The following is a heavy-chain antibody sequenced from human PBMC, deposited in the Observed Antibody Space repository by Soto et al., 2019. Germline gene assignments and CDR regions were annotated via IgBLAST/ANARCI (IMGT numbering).Heavy chain of an antibody. Sequence: PSETLSLTCTVSGGSIISSSYYWVWIRQPPGKGLEWIGSIYYSGSTYYNPSLKSRVTISVDTSKNQFSLKLSSVTAADTAVYYCARHPPRQLLPNYFDYWGQGTLVTVSS. CDR3: ARHPPRQLLPNYFDY. CDR2: IYYSGST. J-gene: IGHJ4*02. CDR1: GGSIISSSYY. D-gene: IGHD2-2*01. V-gene: IGHV4-39*01.